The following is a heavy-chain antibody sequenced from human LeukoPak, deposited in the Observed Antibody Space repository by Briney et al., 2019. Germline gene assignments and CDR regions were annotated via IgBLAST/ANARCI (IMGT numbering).Heavy chain of an antibody. J-gene: IGHJ4*02. Sequence: GGSLRLSCAASGFTFSSYAMSWVRQAPGKGLEWVSAISGSGGSTYYADSVKGRFTISRDNSKNTLYLQMNSLRAEDTAVYYCASLGYCSGGGCYPYDYWGQGTLVTVSS. D-gene: IGHD2-15*01. CDR1: GFTFSSYA. V-gene: IGHV3-23*01. CDR3: ASLGYCSGGGCYPYDY. CDR2: ISGSGGST.